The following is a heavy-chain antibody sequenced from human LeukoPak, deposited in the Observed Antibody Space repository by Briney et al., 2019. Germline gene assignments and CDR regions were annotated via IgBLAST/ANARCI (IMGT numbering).Heavy chain of an antibody. Sequence: ALVKVSCKASGYTFTSYYMHWVRQAPGQGLEWMGIINPSGGSTSYAQKFQGRVTMTRDTSTSTVYMELSSLRSEDTAVYYCARAPTNYDSSGYKYGMDVWGQGTTVTVSS. CDR3: ARAPTNYDSSGYKYGMDV. CDR1: GYTFTSYY. V-gene: IGHV1-46*01. D-gene: IGHD3-22*01. CDR2: INPSGGST. J-gene: IGHJ6*02.